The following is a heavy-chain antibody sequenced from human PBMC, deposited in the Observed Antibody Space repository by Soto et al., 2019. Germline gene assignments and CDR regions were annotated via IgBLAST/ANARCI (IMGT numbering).Heavy chain of an antibody. D-gene: IGHD3-3*01. J-gene: IGHJ6*02. CDR1: GGSLSNFY. CDR2: IYYSGST. V-gene: IGHV4-59*01. Sequence: SETLSLTFTVSGGSLSNFYWSWIRPPPGKGLEWIGYIYYSGSTNYNPSLKSRVTISVDTSKNQFSLKLSSVTAADTAVYYCARDSSITIFGVVIVHYYGMDVRGQGTTVTVSS. CDR3: ARDSSITIFGVVIVHYYGMDV.